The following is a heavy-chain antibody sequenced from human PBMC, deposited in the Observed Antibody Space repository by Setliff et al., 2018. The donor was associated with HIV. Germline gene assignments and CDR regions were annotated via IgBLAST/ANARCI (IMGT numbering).Heavy chain of an antibody. D-gene: IGHD4-17*01. Sequence: PSETLSLTCTVSGGSMTSSNYYWGWIRQSPGRGLEWIGSISSSGSTTYHPSLRSRVTVSAATSKNQFSLKLSSVTAADTAVYYCARICDYGSYYFDYWGQGTLVTVSS. V-gene: IGHV4-39*07. CDR3: ARICDYGSYYFDY. CDR2: ISSSGST. CDR1: GGSMTSSNYY. J-gene: IGHJ4*02.